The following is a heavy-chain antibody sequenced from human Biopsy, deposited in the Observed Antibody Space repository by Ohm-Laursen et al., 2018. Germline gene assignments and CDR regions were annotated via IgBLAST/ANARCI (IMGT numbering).Heavy chain of an antibody. Sequence: SVKVSCKASGYTFTGYHVHWARQAPGQGLEWMGWINAKTGDTNYAQKFQGRVTMTRDTSISTAYVDLSSLRSDDTAVYYCTRGGYYYDSLAYYYWFDPWGQGTLVTVSS. CDR2: INAKTGDT. J-gene: IGHJ5*02. CDR3: TRGGYYYDSLAYYYWFDP. V-gene: IGHV1-2*02. D-gene: IGHD3-22*01. CDR1: GYTFTGYH.